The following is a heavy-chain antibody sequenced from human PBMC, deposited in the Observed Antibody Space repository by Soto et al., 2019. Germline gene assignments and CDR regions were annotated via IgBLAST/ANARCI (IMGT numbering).Heavy chain of an antibody. CDR1: GGSMSSSNW. D-gene: IGHD4-17*01. J-gene: IGHJ4*02. CDR3: ARSEATVLDS. Sequence: QVQLQESGPGLVKPSGTLSLTCIVSGGSMSSSNWWNWVRQSPGKGLEWIGETHPSGRTNYSPSLKSRVTISIDKSKNQFSLQLTSVTAADTAVYYCARSEATVLDSWGRGTLVTVSS. CDR2: THPSGRT. V-gene: IGHV4-4*02.